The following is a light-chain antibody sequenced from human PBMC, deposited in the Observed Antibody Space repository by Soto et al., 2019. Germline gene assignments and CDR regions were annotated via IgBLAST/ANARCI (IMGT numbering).Light chain of an antibody. CDR2: DVT. CDR3: FAYAGIYSLV. Sequence: QSALTQPRSVSGSPGQSVTISCTGTSSDVGAYNYVSWYQQHPGKAPKLLMYDVTKRPSGVPDRFSGSKSGSTASLTISGLQAEEEADYYCFAYAGIYSLVFGGGTKLTVL. V-gene: IGLV2-11*01. J-gene: IGLJ3*02. CDR1: SSDVGAYNY.